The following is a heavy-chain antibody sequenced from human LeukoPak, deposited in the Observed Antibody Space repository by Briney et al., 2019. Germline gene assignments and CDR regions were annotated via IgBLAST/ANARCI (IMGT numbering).Heavy chain of an antibody. CDR3: ARVHYDTHDRDGDDY. CDR2: INPDSGGT. Sequence: ASVNVSCMPSGNTFPGYYMHLVRQAPRHRLEWLGRINPDSGGTNYAQKFHGRVTMTRDTCLITVYMELSRLRSDDTAVYYCARVHYDTHDRDGDDYWGQGTLVTVSS. J-gene: IGHJ4*02. D-gene: IGHD3-9*01. CDR1: GNTFPGYY. V-gene: IGHV1-2*06.